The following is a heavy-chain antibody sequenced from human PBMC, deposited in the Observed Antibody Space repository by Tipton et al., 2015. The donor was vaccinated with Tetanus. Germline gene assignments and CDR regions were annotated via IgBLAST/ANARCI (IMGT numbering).Heavy chain of an antibody. V-gene: IGHV3-15*01. Sequence: SGFTFRTYGMNWVRQAPGKGLEWVARIKTKTDGGTTDYAPPVRGRFIVSRDDSNNMVHLQMDGLRTEDTAIYFCTTWGFWGQGTLVAVSS. J-gene: IGHJ4*02. CDR2: IKTKTDGGTT. CDR1: GFTFRTYG. CDR3: TTWGF. D-gene: IGHD7-27*01.